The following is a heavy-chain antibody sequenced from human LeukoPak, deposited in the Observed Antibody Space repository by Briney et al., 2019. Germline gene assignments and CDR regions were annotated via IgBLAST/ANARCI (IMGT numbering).Heavy chain of an antibody. D-gene: IGHD2-15*01. CDR3: AHIVVVYGAFDI. CDR1: GGSITSSSHY. Sequence: SETLSLTCTVSGGSITSSSHYWGWIRQPPGKGLEWIGSIYYSGSTYYNPSLKSRVTISVDTSKNQFSLKLSSVTAADTAVYYCAHIVVVYGAFDIWGQGTMVTVSS. V-gene: IGHV4-39*01. J-gene: IGHJ3*02. CDR2: IYYSGST.